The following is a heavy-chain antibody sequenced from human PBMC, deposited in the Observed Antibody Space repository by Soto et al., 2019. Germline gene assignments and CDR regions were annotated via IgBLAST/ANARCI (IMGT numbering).Heavy chain of an antibody. V-gene: IGHV2-5*02. CDR3: EHSGDYDLLTFDN. CDR2: IYWDDDK. CDR1: GFSLTSSDVG. Sequence: SGPTLVNPTQTLTLTCAFSGFSLTSSDVGVAWIRQPPGKALEWLALIYWDDDKRYSPSLKDRLAISKDTSRKQVVLAITTEFPVDTGTLFCEHSGDYDLLTFDNWGPGTLVTVSS. D-gene: IGHD4-17*01. J-gene: IGHJ4*02.